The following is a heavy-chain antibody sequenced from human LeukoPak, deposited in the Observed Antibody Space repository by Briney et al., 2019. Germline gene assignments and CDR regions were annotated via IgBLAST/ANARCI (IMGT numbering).Heavy chain of an antibody. V-gene: IGHV1-46*01. CDR2: INPSGGST. D-gene: IGHD1-26*01. J-gene: IGHJ4*02. CDR1: GYTFTSYY. Sequence: GASVKVSCKASGYTFTSYYMHWVRQAPGQGLEGMGIINPSGGSTSYAQKFQGRVTMTRNTSISTAYMELSSLRSEDTAVYYCARDSVVGATLDYWGQGTLVTVSS. CDR3: ARDSVVGATLDY.